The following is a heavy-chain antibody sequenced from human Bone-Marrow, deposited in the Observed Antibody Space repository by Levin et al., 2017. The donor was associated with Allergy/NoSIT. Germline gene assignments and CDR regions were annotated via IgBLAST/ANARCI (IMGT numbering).Heavy chain of an antibody. Sequence: SQTLSLPCTVSGDSISNSYWTWVRQAPGKGLEWIGDIYYSESINYNPSLTSRLTISIATSKSQFSLQLNSVTAADTALYYCARRTGYFGPIDYWDQGTLVTVSS. D-gene: IGHD3/OR15-3a*01. J-gene: IGHJ4*02. CDR2: IYYSESI. CDR1: GDSISNSY. CDR3: ARRTGYFGPIDY. V-gene: IGHV4-59*01.